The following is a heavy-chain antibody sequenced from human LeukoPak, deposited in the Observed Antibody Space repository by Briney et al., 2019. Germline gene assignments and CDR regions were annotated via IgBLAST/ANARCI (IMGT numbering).Heavy chain of an antibody. D-gene: IGHD3-22*01. J-gene: IGHJ4*02. CDR3: ARDPDSSGYYYDYFDY. Sequence: GGSLRLSCAASGFTFDDYGMSWVRQAPGKGLEWVSGINWNGGSTGYADSVKGRFTTSRDNAKNSLYLQMNSLRAEDTALYYCARDPDSSGYYYDYFDYWGQGTLVTVSS. CDR2: INWNGGST. CDR1: GFTFDDYG. V-gene: IGHV3-20*04.